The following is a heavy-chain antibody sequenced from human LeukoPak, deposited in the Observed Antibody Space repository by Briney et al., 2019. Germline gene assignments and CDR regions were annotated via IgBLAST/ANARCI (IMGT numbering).Heavy chain of an antibody. V-gene: IGHV3-7*01. J-gene: IGHJ4*02. D-gene: IGHD3-3*01. CDR2: IKQDGSQK. CDR1: GFTFSSYW. Sequence: GGSLRLSCAASGFTFSSYWMSWVRQAPGKGLEWVANIKQDGSQKYYVDSVEGRFSISRDNAKNSLYLQMNSLRAEDTAVYYCARGVPYASWSGPHYSDYWGQGTLVTVSS. CDR3: ARGVPYASWSGPHYSDY.